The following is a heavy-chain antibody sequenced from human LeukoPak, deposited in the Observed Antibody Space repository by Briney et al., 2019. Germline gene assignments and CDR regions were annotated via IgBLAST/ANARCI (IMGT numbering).Heavy chain of an antibody. CDR3: ATVRTAAGTSWFDP. J-gene: IGHJ5*02. D-gene: IGHD6-13*01. CDR1: GYTLTELS. Sequence: ASVKVSCKVSGYTLTELSMHWVRQAPGKGLEWMGGFDPEDGETIYAQKFQGRVTMTEDTSTDTAYMELSSLRSEDTAVYYCATVRTAAGTSWFDPWGQGTLVTVSS. CDR2: FDPEDGET. V-gene: IGHV1-24*01.